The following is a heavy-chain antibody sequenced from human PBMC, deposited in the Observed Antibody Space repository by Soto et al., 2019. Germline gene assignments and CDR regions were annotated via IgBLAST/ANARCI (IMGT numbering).Heavy chain of an antibody. V-gene: IGHV3-30-3*01. Sequence: QVQLVESGGGVVQPGRSLRLSCAASGFTFRNYAMHWVRQAPGKGLECVAVISYDGGSQFYRDYVKGRFTISRDNSKNTLYLQINSLRYEDTAVYYCARGDREDIAVVVGVRPGEYGVDVWGQGTTVTVSS. CDR3: ARGDREDIAVVVGVRPGEYGVDV. D-gene: IGHD2-15*01. CDR1: GFTFRNYA. CDR2: ISYDGGSQ. J-gene: IGHJ6*02.